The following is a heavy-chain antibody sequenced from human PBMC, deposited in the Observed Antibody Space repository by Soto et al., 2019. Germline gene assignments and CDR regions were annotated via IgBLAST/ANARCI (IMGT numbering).Heavy chain of an antibody. J-gene: IGHJ4*02. V-gene: IGHV4-39*01. CDR3: ARHHPYGSGPEY. D-gene: IGHD3-10*01. CDR1: GGSINSGNYY. Sequence: QLQLQESGPGLVKPSETLSLTCTVSGGSINSGNYYWAWIRQPPGKGLEWIVSIHSSGTTFYKPSLRSRVTRSVDTSNNQFSLRLTSVTAADTAVYYCARHHPYGSGPEYWGQGTLVTVSS. CDR2: IHSSGTT.